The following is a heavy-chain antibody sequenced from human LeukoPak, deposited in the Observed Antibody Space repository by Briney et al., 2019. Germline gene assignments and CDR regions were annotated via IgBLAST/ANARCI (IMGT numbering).Heavy chain of an antibody. V-gene: IGHV1-69*13. CDR3: ARFRGRERMVDY. CDR1: GGTFSSYA. CDR2: IIPIFGTA. Sequence: SVRVSCKASGGTFSSYAISWVRQAPGQGLEWMGGIIPIFGTANYTQKFQGRVTITADESTSTAYMELSSLRSEDTAVYYCARFRGRERMVDYWGQGTLVTVSS. D-gene: IGHD1-26*01. J-gene: IGHJ4*02.